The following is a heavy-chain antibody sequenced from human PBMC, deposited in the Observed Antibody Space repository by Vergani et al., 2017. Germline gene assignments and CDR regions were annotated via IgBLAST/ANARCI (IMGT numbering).Heavy chain of an antibody. J-gene: IGHJ6*02. V-gene: IGHV1-8*03. CDR1: GYTFTSYD. CDR3: ARVLCSSTSCPHYYGMDV. Sequence: QVQLVQSGAEVKKPGASVKVSCKASGYTFTSYDINWVRQATGQGLEWMGWMNPNSGNTGYAQKFQGRVTITRNTSISTAYMELSSLRSEDTAVYYCARVLCSSTSCPHYYGMDVWGQGTTVTVSS. D-gene: IGHD2-2*01. CDR2: MNPNSGNT.